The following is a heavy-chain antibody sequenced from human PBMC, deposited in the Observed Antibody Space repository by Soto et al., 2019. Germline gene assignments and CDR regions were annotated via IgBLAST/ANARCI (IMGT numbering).Heavy chain of an antibody. CDR3: AKGSDFDWIQGPPDY. Sequence: RGSLRLSCAASGFTFSSYGMHWVRQAPGKGLEWVAVISYDGSNKYYADSVKGRFTISRDNSKNTLYLQMNSLRAEDTAVYYCAKGSDFDWIQGPPDYWGQGTLVTVSS. D-gene: IGHD3-9*01. CDR1: GFTFSSYG. V-gene: IGHV3-30*18. CDR2: ISYDGSNK. J-gene: IGHJ4*02.